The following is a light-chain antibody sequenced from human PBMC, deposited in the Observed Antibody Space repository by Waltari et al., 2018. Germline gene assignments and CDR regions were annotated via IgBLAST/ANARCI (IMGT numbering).Light chain of an antibody. CDR1: RRDVGSYEL. CDR3: CSYGGSSPWV. Sequence: QSAPTQPASVSGSPGQAIPISCTGTRRDVGSYELFSWYQQHPGKAPKFIIYEDSKRPSGVSNRFSASKSGNTASLTISGLQAEDEAHYYCCSYGGSSPWVFGGGTKVIVL. J-gene: IGLJ3*02. V-gene: IGLV2-23*01. CDR2: EDS.